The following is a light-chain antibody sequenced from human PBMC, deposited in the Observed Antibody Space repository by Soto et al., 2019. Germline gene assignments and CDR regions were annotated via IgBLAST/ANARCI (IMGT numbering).Light chain of an antibody. CDR3: AAWDDSLNAVV. V-gene: IGLV1-44*01. J-gene: IGLJ2*01. Sequence: QSVLTQPPSASGTPGQTVIISCSGTRSNIGSHAVNWYQQLPGTAPNRLIFSSDVRPSGVPDRFSVSKSGTSASLAISGLQSEDEATYSCAAWDDSLNAVVFGGGTKLTVL. CDR1: RSNIGSHA. CDR2: SSD.